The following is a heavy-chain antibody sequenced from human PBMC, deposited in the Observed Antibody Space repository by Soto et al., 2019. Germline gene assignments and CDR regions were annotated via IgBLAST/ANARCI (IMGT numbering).Heavy chain of an antibody. CDR1: GFTFSSYG. CDR2: IWYDGSNK. V-gene: IGHV3-33*01. Sequence: LRLSCAASGFTFSSYGMHWVRQAPGKGLEWVAVIWYDGSNKYYADSVKGRLTISRDNSKNTLYLQMNSLRAEDTAVYYCARSYSSGWYYYYYGMDVWGQGTTVTVSS. CDR3: ARSYSSGWYYYYYGMDV. J-gene: IGHJ6*02. D-gene: IGHD6-19*01.